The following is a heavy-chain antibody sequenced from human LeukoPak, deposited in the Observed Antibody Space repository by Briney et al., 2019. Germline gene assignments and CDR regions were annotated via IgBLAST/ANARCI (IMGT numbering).Heavy chain of an antibody. CDR3: AKDLRYSGSPRAFDI. Sequence: QSGGSLRLSCAASGFTFRSYAMSWVRQAPGKGLEWVSGVSGSGGSTYFADSAKGRFTISRDNSKNTLYLQMNSLRAEDTAVYYCAKDLRYSGSPRAFDIWGQGTMVTVSS. V-gene: IGHV3-23*01. D-gene: IGHD1-26*01. CDR2: VSGSGGST. J-gene: IGHJ3*02. CDR1: GFTFRSYA.